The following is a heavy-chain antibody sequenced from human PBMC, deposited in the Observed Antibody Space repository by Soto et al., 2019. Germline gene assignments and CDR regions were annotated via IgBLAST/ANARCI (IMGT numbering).Heavy chain of an antibody. CDR3: ARNLATYCGGDCYQTAPDY. Sequence: EVQLVESGGGLVQPGGSLRLSCAASGFTFSSYWMSWVRQAPGKGLEWVANIKQDGSEKYYVDSVKGRFTISRDNAKNSLYLQMNSLRAEDTAVYYSARNLATYCGGDCYQTAPDYWGQGTLVTVSS. CDR2: IKQDGSEK. CDR1: GFTFSSYW. J-gene: IGHJ4*02. V-gene: IGHV3-7*05. D-gene: IGHD2-21*02.